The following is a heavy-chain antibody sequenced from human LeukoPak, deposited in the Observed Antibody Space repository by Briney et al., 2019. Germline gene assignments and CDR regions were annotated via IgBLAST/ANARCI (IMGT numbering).Heavy chain of an antibody. Sequence: PGGSLRLSCVGTGFTFSIYRMKWARHARGEGLEWVSSISSSSSYIYYADSVKGRITISRDNAKDSLYLQMNSLRVEDTAVYYCARDKDVYFDYWGQGTLVTVSS. J-gene: IGHJ4*02. V-gene: IGHV3-21*01. CDR3: ARDKDVYFDY. CDR2: ISSSSSYI. CDR1: GFTFSIYR.